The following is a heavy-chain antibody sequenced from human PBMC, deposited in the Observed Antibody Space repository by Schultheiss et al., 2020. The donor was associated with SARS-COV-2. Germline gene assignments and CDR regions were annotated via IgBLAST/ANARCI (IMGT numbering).Heavy chain of an antibody. Sequence: GGSLRLSCAASGFTFSSYSMNWVRQAPGKGLEWVSSISSSSSYIYYADSVKGRFTISRDNAKNSLYLQMNSLRAEDTAVYYCARRVVVVAGATDWFDPWGQGTLVTVSS. CDR2: ISSSSSYI. CDR1: GFTFSSYS. V-gene: IGHV3-21*04. J-gene: IGHJ5*02. D-gene: IGHD2-15*01. CDR3: ARRVVVVAGATDWFDP.